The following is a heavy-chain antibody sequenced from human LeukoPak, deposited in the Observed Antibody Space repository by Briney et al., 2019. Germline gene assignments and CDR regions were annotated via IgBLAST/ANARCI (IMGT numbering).Heavy chain of an antibody. D-gene: IGHD2-15*01. CDR3: ARGDIYCSGGSCYYDY. V-gene: IGHV3-7*01. CDR1: GFTFSSYW. CDR2: IKQDGSEK. J-gene: IGHJ4*02. Sequence: GGPLRLSCAASGFTFSSYWMSWVRQAPGKGLEWVANIKQDGSEKYYVDSVKGRFTISRDNAKNSLYLQMNSLRAEDTAVYYCARGDIYCSGGSCYYDYWGQGTLVTVSS.